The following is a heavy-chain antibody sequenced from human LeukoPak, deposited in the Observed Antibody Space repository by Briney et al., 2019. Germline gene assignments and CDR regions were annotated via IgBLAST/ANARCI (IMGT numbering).Heavy chain of an antibody. D-gene: IGHD6-19*01. V-gene: IGHV4-34*01. J-gene: IGHJ5*02. CDR2: INHSGST. CDR1: GGSFSGYY. Sequence: SETLSLTCAVYGGSFSGYYWSWIRQPPGKGLEWIGEINHSGSTYYNPSLKSRVTISVDTSKNQFSLKLSSVTAADTAVYYCARRESSGWSVWFDPWGQGTLVTVSS. CDR3: ARRESSGWSVWFDP.